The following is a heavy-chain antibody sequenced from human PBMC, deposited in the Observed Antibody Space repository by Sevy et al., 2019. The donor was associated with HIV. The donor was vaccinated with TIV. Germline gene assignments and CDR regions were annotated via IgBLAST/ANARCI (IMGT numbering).Heavy chain of an antibody. CDR1: GGTFSSYA. D-gene: IGHD2-2*01. V-gene: IGHV1-69*13. CDR3: ARDLVPAAMPGYYYGMDV. J-gene: IGHJ6*02. Sequence: ASVKVSCKASGGTFSSYAISWVRQAPGQGLEWMGGIIPIFGTANYPQKFQGRVTITADESTSTANMELSSLRSEDTAVYYCARDLVPAAMPGYYYGMDVWGQGTTVTVSS. CDR2: IIPIFGTA.